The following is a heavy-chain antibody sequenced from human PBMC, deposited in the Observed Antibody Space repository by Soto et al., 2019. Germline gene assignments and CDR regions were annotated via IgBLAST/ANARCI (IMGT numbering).Heavy chain of an antibody. CDR1: GFTFSSYW. D-gene: IGHD5-18*01. CDR2: INSDGSST. CDR3: ARDQGGYSYGRDYYYYGMDV. J-gene: IGHJ6*02. Sequence: GGSLRLSCAASGFTFSSYWMHWVRQAPGKGLVWVSRINSDGSSTSYADSVKGRFTISRDNAKNTLYLQMNSLRAEDTAVYYCARDQGGYSYGRDYYYYGMDVWGQGTTVTVSS. V-gene: IGHV3-74*01.